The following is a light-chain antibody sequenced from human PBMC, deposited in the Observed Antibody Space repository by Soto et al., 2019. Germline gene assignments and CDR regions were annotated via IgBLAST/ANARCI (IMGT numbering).Light chain of an antibody. Sequence: DIQMTPSPASLSSSVGDRVTITCRASQVVSNYFAWFQQKPGKAPQSLIYAASSLQTGVPSKFSGSGSGTDFTLTISSLQPEHFAAYYCQQYNSLPRLTFAGGTKLEIK. V-gene: IGKV1-16*02. CDR1: QVVSNY. CDR2: AAS. CDR3: QQYNSLPRLT. J-gene: IGKJ4*01.